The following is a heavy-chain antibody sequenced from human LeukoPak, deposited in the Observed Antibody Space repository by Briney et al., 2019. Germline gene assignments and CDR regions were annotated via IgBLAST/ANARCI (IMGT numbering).Heavy chain of an antibody. J-gene: IGHJ3*02. CDR3: ARTPGSFDI. CDR1: GGSIRSYH. CDR2: IYYSGST. V-gene: IGHV4-59*01. Sequence: PSETLSLTCTVSGGSIRSYHWSWIRQPPGKGLEWIGQIYYSGSTYYNPSLKSRVTISVDTSKSQFSLKLSSVTAADTAVYYCARTPGSFDIWGQGTMVTVSS. D-gene: IGHD6-25*01.